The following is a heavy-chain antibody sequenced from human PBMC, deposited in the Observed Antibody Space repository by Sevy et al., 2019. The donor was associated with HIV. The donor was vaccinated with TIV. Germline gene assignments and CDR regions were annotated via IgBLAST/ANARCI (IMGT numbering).Heavy chain of an antibody. CDR3: ARGMVTVTTAGDY. CDR1: GFTFSSYA. V-gene: IGHV3-30*04. Sequence: GGSLRLSCAASGFTFSSYAMHWVRQAPGKGLEWVAVISYDGSNKYYADSVKGRFTISRDNSKNTLYLQMNSLRAEDTAVYYCARGMVTVTTAGDYWDQGTLVTVSS. J-gene: IGHJ4*02. CDR2: ISYDGSNK. D-gene: IGHD4-17*01.